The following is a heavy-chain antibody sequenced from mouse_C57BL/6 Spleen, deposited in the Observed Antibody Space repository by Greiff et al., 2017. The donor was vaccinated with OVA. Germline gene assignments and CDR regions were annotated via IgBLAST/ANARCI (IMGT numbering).Heavy chain of an antibody. V-gene: IGHV1-19*01. CDR2: INPYNGGT. Sequence: VQLQQSGPVLVKPGASVKMSCKASGYTFTDYYMNWVKQSHGKSLEWIGVINPYNGGTSYNQKFKGKATLTVDKSSSTAYMELNSLTSEDSAVYYCAREGSSNSYFDYWGQGTTLTVSS. J-gene: IGHJ2*01. CDR1: GYTFTDYY. CDR3: AREGSSNSYFDY. D-gene: IGHD4-1*01.